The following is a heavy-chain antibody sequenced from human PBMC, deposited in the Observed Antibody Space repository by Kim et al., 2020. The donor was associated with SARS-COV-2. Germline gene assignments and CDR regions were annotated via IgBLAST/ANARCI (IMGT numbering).Heavy chain of an antibody. D-gene: IGHD4-17*01. V-gene: IGHV4-34*13. J-gene: IGHJ4*02. CDR2: GRT. Sequence: GRTHYKPSLQSRVTMSVDTSKNPFALALSSLTAADTAVYYCARGLRCLDYWGQGTLVTVSS. CDR3: ARGLRCLDY.